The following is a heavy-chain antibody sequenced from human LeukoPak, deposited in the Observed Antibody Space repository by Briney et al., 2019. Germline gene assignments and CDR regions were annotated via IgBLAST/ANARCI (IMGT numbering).Heavy chain of an antibody. CDR1: GFTFSNYG. Sequence: GGSLRLSCAASGFTFSNYGMSWLRQAPGKGLEWVSAITGSGDAAYYADSVHGRFTMSRDNSKSTLYLQMSSLRVEDTAVYYCAKESRGSSPESWGQGTPVTVSS. J-gene: IGHJ5*02. V-gene: IGHV3-23*01. D-gene: IGHD1-26*01. CDR3: AKESRGSSPES. CDR2: ITGSGDAA.